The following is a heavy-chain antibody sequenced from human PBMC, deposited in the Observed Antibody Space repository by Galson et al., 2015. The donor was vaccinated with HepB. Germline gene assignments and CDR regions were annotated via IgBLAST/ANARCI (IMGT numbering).Heavy chain of an antibody. CDR1: GFTFNSYG. D-gene: IGHD4-17*01. V-gene: IGHV3-33*01. CDR2: IWYDGSNN. Sequence: SLRLSCASSGFTFNSYGMHWVRPAPGKGLGWGAVIWYDGSNNYYADSVKGRFTISRDNSKNTLYLQMNSLRAEDTAVYYCARGNDYGDYGLNPSSLYYYGMDVWGQGTTVTVSS. J-gene: IGHJ6*02. CDR3: ARGNDYGDYGLNPSSLYYYGMDV.